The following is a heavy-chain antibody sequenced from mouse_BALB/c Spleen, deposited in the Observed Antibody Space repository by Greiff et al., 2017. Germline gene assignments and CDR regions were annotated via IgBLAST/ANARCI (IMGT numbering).Heavy chain of an antibody. CDR1: GFNIKDTY. J-gene: IGHJ2*01. V-gene: IGHV14-3*02. CDR3: AKELGDDY. CDR2: IDPANGNT. D-gene: IGHD3-3*01. Sequence: VQLKESGAELVKPGASVKLSCTASGFNIKDTYMHWVKQRPEQGLEWIGRIDPANGNTKYDPKFQGKATITADTSSNTAYLQLSSLTSEDTAVYYCAKELGDDYWGQGTTLTVSS.